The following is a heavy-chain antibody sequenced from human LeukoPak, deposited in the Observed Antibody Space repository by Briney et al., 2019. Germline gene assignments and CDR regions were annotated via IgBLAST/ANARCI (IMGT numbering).Heavy chain of an antibody. CDR3: ARGPPMTTVSGYFDY. J-gene: IGHJ4*02. CDR1: GGTFSSYA. V-gene: IGHV1-69*05. CDR2: IIPIFGTA. D-gene: IGHD4-11*01. Sequence: SVKVSCKASGGTFSSYAISWVRQAPGQGLEWMGGIIPIFGTANYAQKFQVRVTITTDESTSTAYMELSSLRSEDTAVYYCARGPPMTTVSGYFDYWGQGTLVTVSS.